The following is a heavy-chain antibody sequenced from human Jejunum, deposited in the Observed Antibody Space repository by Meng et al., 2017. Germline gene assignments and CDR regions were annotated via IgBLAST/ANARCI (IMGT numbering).Heavy chain of an antibody. CDR3: ARDDSGWHGARDY. V-gene: IGHV3-11*04. D-gene: IGHD5-12*01. CDR1: GFRFSDDH. Sequence: HVQLVESGGDLVKPGGSLRLSCVASGFRFSDDHMAWIRQAPGKGLEWISYISVGGSIIYYADSVKGRFTISRDDAKNSVYLQMNSLRAEDTAVYYCARDDSGWHGARDYWGQGTLVTVSS. J-gene: IGHJ4*02. CDR2: ISVGGSII.